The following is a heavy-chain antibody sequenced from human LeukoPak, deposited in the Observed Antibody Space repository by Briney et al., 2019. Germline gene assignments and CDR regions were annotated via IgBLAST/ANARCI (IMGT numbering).Heavy chain of an antibody. Sequence: SETLSLTCTVSGGSISAYYWSWIRQPAGRGLEWIGRIHASGSTRYNPSLKSRVTMSVDTSKNQFSLKLTSVTAADTALYFCARGMSAAYDYNWFDSWGQGTLVTVSS. CDR1: GGSISAYY. V-gene: IGHV4-4*07. J-gene: IGHJ5*01. CDR3: ARGMSAAYDYNWFDS. CDR2: IHASGST. D-gene: IGHD5-12*01.